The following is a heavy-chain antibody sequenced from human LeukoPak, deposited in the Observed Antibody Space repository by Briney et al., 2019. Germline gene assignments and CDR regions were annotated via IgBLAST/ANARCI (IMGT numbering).Heavy chain of an antibody. D-gene: IGHD3-22*01. Sequence: PSETLSLTCSVSGASINSGGYYWSWIRQHPGKDLEWIGYIYYTGSTYYNPSLKSRVTISVDTSKNQFSLKLSSVTAADTAVYYCARHKVRHNYYDTERGMDVWGQGTTVTVSS. CDR1: GASINSGGYY. J-gene: IGHJ6*02. CDR2: IYYTGST. V-gene: IGHV4-39*01. CDR3: ARHKVRHNYYDTERGMDV.